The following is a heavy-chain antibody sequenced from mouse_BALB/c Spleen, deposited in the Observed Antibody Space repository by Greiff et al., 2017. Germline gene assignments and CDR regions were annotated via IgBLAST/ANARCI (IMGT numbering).Heavy chain of an antibody. J-gene: IGHJ2*01. CDR2: ISSGSSTI. V-gene: IGHV5-17*02. D-gene: IGHD1-1*01. CDR3: ARSRTTVVATPFDY. Sequence: EVKLQESGGGLVQPGGSRKLSCAASGFTFSSFGMHWVRQAPEKGLEWVAYISSGSSTIYYADTVKGRFTISRDNPKNTLFLQMTSLRSEDTAMYYCARSRTTVVATPFDYWGQGTTLTVSS. CDR1: GFTFSSFG.